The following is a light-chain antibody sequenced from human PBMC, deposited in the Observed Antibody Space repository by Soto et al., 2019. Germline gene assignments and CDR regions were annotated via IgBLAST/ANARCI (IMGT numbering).Light chain of an antibody. V-gene: IGLV2-14*01. CDR2: EVS. J-gene: IGLJ1*01. CDR1: SSSIGGYNF. CDR3: TSYVSSSIYV. Sequence: QSVLTQPASVSGSPGQSITISCTGSSSSIGGYNFVSWYQQHPGKTPKLIIFEVSHRPSGVSPRFSGSKSGNTASLTISGLQAEDEADYYCTSYVSSSIYVFGTGTKVTLL.